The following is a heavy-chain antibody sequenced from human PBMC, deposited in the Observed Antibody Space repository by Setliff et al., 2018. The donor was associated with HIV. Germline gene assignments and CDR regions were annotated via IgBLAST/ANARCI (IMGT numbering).Heavy chain of an antibody. CDR2: IKQDGSKA. Sequence: PGESLKISCAASGFTFSSYWMSWVRQAPGKGLEWVADIKQDGSKAYYMDSVKGRFTISRDNAKNSLYLQMDSLRVEDTAVYYCARPFDQWGQGALVTVSS. CDR1: GFTFSSYW. J-gene: IGHJ4*02. V-gene: IGHV3-7*04. CDR3: ARPFDQ.